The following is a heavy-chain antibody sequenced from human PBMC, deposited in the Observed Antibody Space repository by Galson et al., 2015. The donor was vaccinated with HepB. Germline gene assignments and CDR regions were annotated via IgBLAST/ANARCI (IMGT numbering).Heavy chain of an antibody. CDR1: GFTFSSYA. CDR3: AKDGGNCSSTSCYSVAFDI. J-gene: IGHJ3*02. CDR2: ISGSGGST. Sequence: SLRLSCAASGFTFSSYAMSWVRQAPGKGLEWVSAISGSGGSTYYADSVKGRFTISRDNSKNTLYLQMNSLRAEDTAVYYCAKDGGNCSSTSCYSVAFDIWGQGTMVTVSS. D-gene: IGHD2-2*02. V-gene: IGHV3-23*01.